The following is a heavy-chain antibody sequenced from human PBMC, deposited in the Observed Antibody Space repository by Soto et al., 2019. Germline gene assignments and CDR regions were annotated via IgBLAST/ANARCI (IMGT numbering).Heavy chain of an antibody. J-gene: IGHJ6*02. V-gene: IGHV1-69*12. CDR1: GGTFSNSP. Sequence: QVQVVQSGAEVKKPGSSVKVSCKSSGGTFSNSPISWVRQAPGQGLEWVGGVIPVFKTANYAQKFQGRVTITADESTNTGYMGLTSLRSGDTAVYYCARSRFVVGVTEDYYRMDVWGQGTTVTVSS. D-gene: IGHD2-15*01. CDR2: VIPVFKTA. CDR3: ARSRFVVGVTEDYYRMDV.